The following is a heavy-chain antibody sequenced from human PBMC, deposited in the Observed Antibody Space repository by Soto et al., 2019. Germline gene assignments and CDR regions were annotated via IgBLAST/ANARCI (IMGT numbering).Heavy chain of an antibody. D-gene: IGHD3-10*01. CDR3: ARGGGSGSQHHDY. Sequence: SETLSLTCAVYGGSFSGYYWSWIRQPPGKGLEWIGEINHSGSTNYNPSLKSRVTISVDTSKNQFSLKLSSVTAADTAVYYCARGGGSGSQHHDYWGQGTLVTVSS. CDR2: INHSGST. V-gene: IGHV4-34*01. J-gene: IGHJ4*02. CDR1: GGSFSGYY.